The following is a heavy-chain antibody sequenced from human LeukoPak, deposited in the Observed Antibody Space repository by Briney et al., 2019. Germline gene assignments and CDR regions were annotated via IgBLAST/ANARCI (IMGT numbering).Heavy chain of an antibody. CDR3: ARGMRGYANFDY. CDR2: ITSGSSSI. Sequence: GGSLRLSCTASGFTFSSYSMNWVRQAPGKGLEWISYITSGSSSIFYADSVKGRFTISRDNAKNSLYLQMNSLRDEDTAVYYWARGMRGYANFDYWGQGTLVTVPS. CDR1: GFTFSSYS. V-gene: IGHV3-48*02. J-gene: IGHJ4*02. D-gene: IGHD3-3*01.